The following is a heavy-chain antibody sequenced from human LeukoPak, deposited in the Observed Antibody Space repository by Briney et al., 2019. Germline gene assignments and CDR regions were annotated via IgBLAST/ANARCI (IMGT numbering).Heavy chain of an antibody. Sequence: ASVKVSCKASGYTFTTYGISWVRQAPGQGLEWMGWISGYNGNTNYAQKMQGSVNVTTDTSTSPAYMELRSLRSDDTAVYYCARSGGTYYEDYWGQGTLVTVSS. J-gene: IGHJ4*02. D-gene: IGHD1-26*01. CDR3: ARSGGTYYEDY. V-gene: IGHV1-18*01. CDR1: GYTFTTYG. CDR2: ISGYNGNT.